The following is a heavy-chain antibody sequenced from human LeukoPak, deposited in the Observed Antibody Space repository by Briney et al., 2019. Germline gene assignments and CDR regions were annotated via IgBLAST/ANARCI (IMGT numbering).Heavy chain of an antibody. CDR1: GYAFTSYV. J-gene: IGHJ4*02. D-gene: IGHD1-26*01. Sequence: ASVKVACKASGYAFTSYVVNWVRQAPGQGPEWMGWISPDNDKTNFAQNFQARVTMTTDTSTTTAYMELRSLRSDDTAVYYCARGGATYSGSHYYYFDFWGQGTLVTVSS. V-gene: IGHV1-18*01. CDR3: ARGGATYSGSHYYYFDF. CDR2: ISPDNDKT.